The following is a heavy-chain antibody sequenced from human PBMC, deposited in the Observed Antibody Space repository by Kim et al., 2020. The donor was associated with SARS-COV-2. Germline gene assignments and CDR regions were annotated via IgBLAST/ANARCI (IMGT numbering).Heavy chain of an antibody. CDR1: GFTFSSYG. D-gene: IGHD2-15*01. CDR3: ARDLVGRGLYFDL. Sequence: GGSLRLSCAASGFTFSSYGMHWVRQAPGKGLEWVAVIWYDGSNKYYADSVKGRFTISRDNSKNTLYLQMNSLRAEDTAVYYCARDLVGRGLYFDLWGRGTLVTVSS. V-gene: IGHV3-33*01. CDR2: IWYDGSNK. J-gene: IGHJ2*01.